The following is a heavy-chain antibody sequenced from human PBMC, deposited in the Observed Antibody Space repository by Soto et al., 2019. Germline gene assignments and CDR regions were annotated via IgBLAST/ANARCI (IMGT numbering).Heavy chain of an antibody. V-gene: IGHV4-59*01. D-gene: IGHD5-18*01. CDR1: GGSISSYY. Sequence: PSETLSLTCTVSGGSISSYYWSWIRQPPGKGLEWIGYIYYSGSTNYNPSLKSRVTISVDTSKNQFSLKLSSVTAADTAVYYCARVGGYSYGYPGYFDLWGRGTLVTVS. CDR3: ARVGGYSYGYPGYFDL. J-gene: IGHJ2*01. CDR2: IYYSGST.